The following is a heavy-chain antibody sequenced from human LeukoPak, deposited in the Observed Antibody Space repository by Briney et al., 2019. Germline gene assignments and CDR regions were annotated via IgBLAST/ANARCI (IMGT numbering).Heavy chain of an antibody. CDR3: ARGLAQYDSSGQP. Sequence: ASVKVSCKASGYTFTNYGISWVRQATGQGLEWMGWMNPNSGNTGYAQKFQGRVTMTRNTSISTAYMELSSLRSEDTAVYYCARGLAQYDSSGQPWGQGTLVTVSS. CDR2: MNPNSGNT. V-gene: IGHV1-8*02. J-gene: IGHJ5*02. CDR1: GYTFTNYG. D-gene: IGHD3-22*01.